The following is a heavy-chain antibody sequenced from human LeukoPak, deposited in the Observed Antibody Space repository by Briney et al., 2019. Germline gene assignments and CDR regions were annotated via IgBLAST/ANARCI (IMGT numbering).Heavy chain of an antibody. CDR1: GGSFSDYY. CDR2: INHSGST. CDR3: ARQKAVEMATMSDAFDI. V-gene: IGHV4-34*01. J-gene: IGHJ3*02. D-gene: IGHD5-24*01. Sequence: SETLSLTCAVYGGSFSDYYWSWIRQPPGKGLEWIGEINHSGSTNYNPSLKSRVTISVDTSKNQFSLKLSSVTAADTAVYYCARQKAVEMATMSDAFDIWGQGTMVTVSS.